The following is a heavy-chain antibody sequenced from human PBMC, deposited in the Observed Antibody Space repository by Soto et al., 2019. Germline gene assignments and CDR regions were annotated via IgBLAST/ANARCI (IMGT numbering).Heavy chain of an antibody. D-gene: IGHD3-10*01. CDR1: GGSISSSSYY. Sequence: SETLSLTCTVSGGSISSSSYYWGWIRQPPGKGLEWIGSIYYSGSTYYNPSLKSRVTISVDTSKNQFSLKLSSVTAADTAVYYCASVRGDPALYYFDYWGQGTLVTVSS. J-gene: IGHJ4*02. CDR2: IYYSGST. V-gene: IGHV4-39*01. CDR3: ASVRGDPALYYFDY.